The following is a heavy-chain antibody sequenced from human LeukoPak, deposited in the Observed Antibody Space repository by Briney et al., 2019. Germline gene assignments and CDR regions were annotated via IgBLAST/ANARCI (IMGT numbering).Heavy chain of an antibody. D-gene: IGHD1-14*01. V-gene: IGHV4-59*01. CDR2: IYHSGST. CDR1: GGSISSYY. J-gene: IGHJ6*02. Sequence: SETLSLTCTVSGGSISSYYWSWIRQPPGKGLEWIGYIYHSGSTNYNPSLKSRVTISVDTSKNQFSLKLSSVTAADTAVYYCARFMNPGNYYYYGMDVWGQGTTVTVSS. CDR3: ARFMNPGNYYYYGMDV.